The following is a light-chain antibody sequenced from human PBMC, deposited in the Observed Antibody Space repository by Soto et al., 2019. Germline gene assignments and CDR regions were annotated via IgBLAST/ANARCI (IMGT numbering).Light chain of an antibody. V-gene: IGKV3-20*01. CDR2: GAS. CDR3: QQYGSSLP. Sequence: EIVLTQSPGTLSLSPGERATLSCRASQSVSSSYLAWYQQKPGQAPRLLIYGASSRATGIPDRFSGSGSGTDFTLTISRLEPEDFAGYYCQQYGSSLPFGGGTKVEIK. CDR1: QSVSSSY. J-gene: IGKJ4*01.